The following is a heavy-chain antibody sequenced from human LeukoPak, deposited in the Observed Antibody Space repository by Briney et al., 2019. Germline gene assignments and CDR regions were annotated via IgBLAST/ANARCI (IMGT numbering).Heavy chain of an antibody. CDR2: IYYSGST. Sequence: PSETLSLTCTVSGGSISSYYWSWIRQPPGKGLEWIGYIYYSGSTNYNPSLKSRVTISVDTSKNQFSLKLSSVTAADTAVYYCAGLRRWLDPWGQGTLVTVSS. J-gene: IGHJ5*02. V-gene: IGHV4-59*01. CDR3: AGLRRWLDP. CDR1: GGSISSYY.